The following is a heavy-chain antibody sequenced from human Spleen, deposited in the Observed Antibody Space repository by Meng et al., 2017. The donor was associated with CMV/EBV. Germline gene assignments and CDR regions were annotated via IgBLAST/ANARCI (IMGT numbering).Heavy chain of an antibody. J-gene: IGHJ4*02. D-gene: IGHD1-26*01. CDR1: GFTFTGYY. CDR3: TRRPLGSTRPFDY. CDR2: INPKNGDT. V-gene: IGHV1-2*06. Sequence: ASVKVSCKASGFTFTGYYMHWVRQAPGQGLEWMGLINPKNGDTNYAQRFEGRVSMTTDTSITTVYMELSSLRFDDTAFYYCTRRPLGSTRPFDYWGQGTLVTVSS.